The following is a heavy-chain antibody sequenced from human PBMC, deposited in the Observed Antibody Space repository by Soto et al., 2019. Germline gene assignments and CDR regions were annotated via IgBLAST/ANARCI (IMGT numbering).Heavy chain of an antibody. V-gene: IGHV2-5*02. CDR1: GFSLSTSGVG. Sequence: QITLKESGPPLVKPTQTLTLTCTFSGFSLSTSGVGVGWIRQPPGKALEWLALIYWDDDKRYSPSLKSRLTTTKDTSKNQMVLTMTNMDPVDTATYYCAHRGYYYDSSGYYSAAEYFQHWGQGTLVTVSS. D-gene: IGHD3-22*01. CDR2: IYWDDDK. J-gene: IGHJ1*01. CDR3: AHRGYYYDSSGYYSAAEYFQH.